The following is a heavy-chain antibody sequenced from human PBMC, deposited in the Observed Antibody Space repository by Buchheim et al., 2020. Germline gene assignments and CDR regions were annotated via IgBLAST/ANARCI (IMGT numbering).Heavy chain of an antibody. CDR2: IKSKTDGGTT. CDR1: GLNFSNIW. V-gene: IGHV3-15*01. D-gene: IGHD3/OR15-3a*01. CDR3: LLLLYCARAKLPGTVDY. Sequence: LIESLGGLKTADGSLRPDWATTGLNFSNIWMRYVGQGPGKGLEWVGRIKSKTDGGTTDYAAPVKGRFTISRDDSKNTLYYTTLCLSSSWACADFSLLLLYCARAKLPGTVDYWGQGTL. J-gene: IGHJ4*02.